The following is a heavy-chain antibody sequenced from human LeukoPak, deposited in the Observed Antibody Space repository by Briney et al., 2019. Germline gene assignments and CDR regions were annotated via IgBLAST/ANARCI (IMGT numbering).Heavy chain of an antibody. CDR1: GYTFTGYY. V-gene: IGHV1-2*02. J-gene: IGHJ3*02. Sequence: ASVKVSCKASGYTFTGYYMHWVRQAPGQGLEWMGWINPNSGGTNYAQKFQGRGTMTRDTSISTAYMELSRLRSDDTAVYYCARDTHRTSDAFDIWGQGTMVTVSS. CDR3: ARDTHRTSDAFDI. CDR2: INPNSGGT.